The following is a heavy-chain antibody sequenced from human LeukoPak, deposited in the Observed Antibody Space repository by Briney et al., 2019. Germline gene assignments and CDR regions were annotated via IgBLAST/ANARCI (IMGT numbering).Heavy chain of an antibody. J-gene: IGHJ4*02. V-gene: IGHV3-23*01. CDR2: ISGSGGST. D-gene: IGHD4-17*01. Sequence: GGSLRLSCAASGFTFSSYAMSWVRQAPRKGLEWVSAISGSGGSTYYADSVKGRFTISRDNSKNTLYLQMNSLRAEDTAVYYCAKDYSHDYGDYPFDYWGQGTLVTVSS. CDR1: GFTFSSYA. CDR3: AKDYSHDYGDYPFDY.